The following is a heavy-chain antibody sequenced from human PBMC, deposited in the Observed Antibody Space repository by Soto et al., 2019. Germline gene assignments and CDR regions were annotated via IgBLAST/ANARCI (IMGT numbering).Heavy chain of an antibody. CDR3: AHRVSLLHTWNYGALDI. Sequence: QLTLKESGPTLVKHTQTLTLTCSFSGFSLSTSGVGVGWIRQPPGEALEWLALIYWDDDKRYNPSLRTRLTISKDTPKNQVVLTMTDMDAVDTATYFWAHRVSLLHTWNYGALDIWGQGTMVTVSS. CDR2: IYWDDDK. D-gene: IGHD1-7*01. CDR1: GFSLSTSGVG. J-gene: IGHJ3*02. V-gene: IGHV2-5*02.